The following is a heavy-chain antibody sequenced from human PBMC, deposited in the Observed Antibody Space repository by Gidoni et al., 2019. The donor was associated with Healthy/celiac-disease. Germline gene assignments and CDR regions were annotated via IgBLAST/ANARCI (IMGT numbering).Heavy chain of an antibody. CDR2: IYYSGST. J-gene: IGHJ2*01. CDR1: GGSISSYY. V-gene: IGHV4-59*01. CDR3: ARAPIYNSDWYFDL. D-gene: IGHD1-1*01. Sequence: QVQLQESGPGLVKPSETLSLPCTVSGGSISSYYWSWIRQPPGKGLEWIGYIYYSGSTNYNPSLKSRVTISVDTSKNQFSLKLSSVTAADTAVYYCARAPIYNSDWYFDLWGRGTLVTVSS.